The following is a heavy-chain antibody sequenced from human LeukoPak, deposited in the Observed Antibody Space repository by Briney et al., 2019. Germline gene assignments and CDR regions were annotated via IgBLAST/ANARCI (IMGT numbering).Heavy chain of an antibody. CDR2: INHSGST. V-gene: IGHV4-34*01. D-gene: IGHD3-3*01. J-gene: IGHJ6*02. Sequence: PSETLSLTCAVYGGSFSGYYWSWIRQPPGKGLEWIGEINHSGSTNYNPSLKSRVTISVDTSKNQSSLKLSSVTAADTAVYYCARVPNYDFWSGYYRSSGYYYGMDVWGQGTTVTVSS. CDR3: ARVPNYDFWSGYYRSSGYYYGMDV. CDR1: GGSFSGYY.